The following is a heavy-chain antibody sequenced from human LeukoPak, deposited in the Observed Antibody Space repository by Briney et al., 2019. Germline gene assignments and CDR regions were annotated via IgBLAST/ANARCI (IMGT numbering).Heavy chain of an antibody. CDR2: IYHSGST. J-gene: IGHJ4*02. CDR3: ARETWGVAAAGHDY. D-gene: IGHD6-13*01. V-gene: IGHV4-4*02. CDR1: GGSISSSNW. Sequence: SETLSLTCAVSGGSISSSNWWSWVRQPPGKGLEWIGEIYHSGSTYYNPSLKSRVTISVDTSKNQFSLKLSSVTAADTAVYYCARETWGVAAAGHDYWGQGTLVTVSS.